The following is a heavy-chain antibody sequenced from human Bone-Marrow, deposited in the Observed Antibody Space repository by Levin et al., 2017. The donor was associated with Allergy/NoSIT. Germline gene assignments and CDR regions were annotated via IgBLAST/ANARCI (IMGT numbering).Heavy chain of an antibody. CDR1: GDSFATYW. CDR2: IYLDDSDT. D-gene: IGHD1-1*01. J-gene: IGHJ3*02. CDR3: ASRLEVRPVLDAFQI. Sequence: KVSCKGSGDSFATYWIGWVRQMPGKGLEWMGSIYLDDSDTKYSPSFEGQVTISADKSINTAYLQWSRVKASDTAMYYCASRLEVRPVLDAFQIWGQGTMVTVSS. V-gene: IGHV5-51*01.